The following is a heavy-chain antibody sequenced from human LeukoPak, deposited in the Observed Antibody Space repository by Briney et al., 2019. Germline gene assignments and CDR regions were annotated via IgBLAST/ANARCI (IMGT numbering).Heavy chain of an antibody. D-gene: IGHD3-3*01. CDR3: ARAGGFWSGNYFDY. CDR2: MYYSGST. J-gene: IGHJ4*02. V-gene: IGHV4-39*07. CDR1: GGSISSSSNS. Sequence: PSETLSLTCSVSGGSISSSSNSWGWIRQPPGKGLEWIGSMYYSGSTNYNPSLKSRVTMSVDTSKNQFSLKLSSVTAADTAVYYCARAGGFWSGNYFDYWGQGTLVTVSS.